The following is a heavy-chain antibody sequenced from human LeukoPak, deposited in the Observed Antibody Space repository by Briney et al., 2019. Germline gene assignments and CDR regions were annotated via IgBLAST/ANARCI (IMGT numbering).Heavy chain of an antibody. CDR2: MNPNSGNT. J-gene: IGHJ5*02. Sequence: GASVKVSCKASGYTFTTYDINWVRQATGQGLEWMGWMNPNSGNTGYTQKFQGRVTMTRNTSISTAYMELSSLRSEDTAVYYCARGRGSGHKENWFDPWGQGTLVPVSS. CDR1: GYTFTTYD. D-gene: IGHD6-19*01. V-gene: IGHV1-8*01. CDR3: ARGRGSGHKENWFDP.